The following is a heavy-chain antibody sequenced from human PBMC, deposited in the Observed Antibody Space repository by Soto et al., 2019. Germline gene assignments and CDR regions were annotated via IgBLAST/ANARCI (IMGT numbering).Heavy chain of an antibody. V-gene: IGHV4-59*01. J-gene: IGHJ4*02. Sequence: PSETLSLTCTVSGGSISSYYWSWIRQPPGKGLEWIGYIYYSGSTNYNPSLKSRVTISVDTSKNQFSLKLSSVTAADTAVYYCARTRKILTGYPGHFDYWGQGTLVPVSS. D-gene: IGHD3-9*01. CDR3: ARTRKILTGYPGHFDY. CDR2: IYYSGST. CDR1: GGSISSYY.